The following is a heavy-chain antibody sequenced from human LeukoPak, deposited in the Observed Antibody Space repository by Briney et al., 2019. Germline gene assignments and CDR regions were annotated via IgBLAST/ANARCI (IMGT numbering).Heavy chain of an antibody. Sequence: PGRSLRLSCEASGFPFSSYVMSWVRQAPGKGLEWIAYINHNAEMIFYPDFVKGRFTISRDNAKNSLYLQMNALRDEDTAIYYCARDHDWAFDLWGQGTLVTVSS. CDR2: INHNAEMI. CDR1: GFPFSSYV. CDR3: ARDHDWAFDL. D-gene: IGHD3-9*01. V-gene: IGHV3-48*02. J-gene: IGHJ4*02.